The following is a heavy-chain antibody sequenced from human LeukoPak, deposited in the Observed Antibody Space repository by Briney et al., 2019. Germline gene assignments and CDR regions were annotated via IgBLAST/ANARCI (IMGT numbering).Heavy chain of an antibody. CDR2: ISYDGSNK. D-gene: IGHD4/OR15-4a*01. J-gene: IGHJ4*02. Sequence: PGRSLRLSCAASGFTFCTYGMHWVRQAPGKGLEWVAVISYDGSNKYYADSVKGRFTVSRDNSKNTLYLQMDSLRADDTAMYHCLVTCYGAIYWGQGTLVTVSS. CDR3: LVTCYGAIY. CDR1: GFTFCTYG. V-gene: IGHV3-30*03.